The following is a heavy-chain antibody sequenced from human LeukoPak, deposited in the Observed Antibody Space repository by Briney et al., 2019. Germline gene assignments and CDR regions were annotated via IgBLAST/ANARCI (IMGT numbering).Heavy chain of an antibody. D-gene: IGHD4-11*01. CDR2: ISYDGSNK. J-gene: IGHJ6*02. CDR3: ARDRRYSPLYGMDV. Sequence: GGSLRLSCAASGFTFSSYAMHWVRQAPGKGLEWVAVISYDGSNKYYVDSVKGRFTISRDNSKNTLYLQMNSLRAEDTAVYYCARDRRYSPLYGMDVWGQGTTVTVSS. CDR1: GFTFSSYA. V-gene: IGHV3-30-3*01.